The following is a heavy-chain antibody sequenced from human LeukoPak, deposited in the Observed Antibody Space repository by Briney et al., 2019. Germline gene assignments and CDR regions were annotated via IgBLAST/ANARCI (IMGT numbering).Heavy chain of an antibody. CDR3: ARTQLWLRIFDY. CDR2: IYYSGST. Sequence: SETLSLTCTVSGGSITNNNFYWSWIRQPPGKGLEWIGYIYYSGSTYYNPSLKSRVTMSVDMSKNQFSLKLTFVTAADTAVYYCARTQLWLRIFDYWGQGTLVTVSS. D-gene: IGHD5-18*01. CDR1: GGSITNNNFY. V-gene: IGHV4-30-4*01. J-gene: IGHJ4*02.